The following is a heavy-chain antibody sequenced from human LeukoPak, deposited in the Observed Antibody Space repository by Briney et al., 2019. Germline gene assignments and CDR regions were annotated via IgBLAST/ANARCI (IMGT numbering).Heavy chain of an antibody. CDR3: ARRQYDSRVIDY. J-gene: IGHJ4*02. Sequence: PSETLSLTCTVSGGSISSSSYYWGWIRQPPGKGLEWIGSIYYSGSTYYNPSLKSRVTISVDTSKNQFSLKLSSVTAADTAVYYCARRQYDSRVIDYWGQGTLVTVSS. CDR1: GGSISSSSYY. D-gene: IGHD3-22*01. V-gene: IGHV4-39*01. CDR2: IYYSGST.